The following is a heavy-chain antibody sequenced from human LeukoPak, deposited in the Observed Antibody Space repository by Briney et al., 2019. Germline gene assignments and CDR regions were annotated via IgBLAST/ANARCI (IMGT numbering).Heavy chain of an antibody. CDR3: AKSPGGRHHN. Sequence: GGSLRLSCVASGFTFSSYWMHWVRQAPGEGLVRVSRINSDGSTTTYADSVKGRFTISRDNAKNTLYLQMNSLRAEDTAVYYCAKSPGGRHHNWGQGTLVTVSS. CDR2: INSDGSTT. V-gene: IGHV3-74*01. D-gene: IGHD3-16*01. J-gene: IGHJ4*02. CDR1: GFTFSSYW.